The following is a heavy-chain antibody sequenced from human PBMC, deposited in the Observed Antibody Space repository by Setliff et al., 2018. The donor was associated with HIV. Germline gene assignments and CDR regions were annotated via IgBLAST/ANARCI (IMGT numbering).Heavy chain of an antibody. V-gene: IGHV3-30*03. J-gene: IGHJ4*02. D-gene: IGHD1-1*01. CDR2: ISYDGSRT. Sequence: PGESLKISCVVSGFTFDDYGMSWVRQTPGKGVEWVSVISYDGSRTYYIDSVKGRFTISRDNSKNTLYLQLDSLRPEDTAVYYCASARIPTGGTSTSFDYWGQGTLVTVSS. CDR3: ASARIPTGGTSTSFDY. CDR1: GFTFDDYG.